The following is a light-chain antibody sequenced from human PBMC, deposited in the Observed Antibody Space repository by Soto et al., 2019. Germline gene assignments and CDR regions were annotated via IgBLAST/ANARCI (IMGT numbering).Light chain of an antibody. CDR2: SNN. CDR1: SSNIGSNT. CDR3: AAWDDSLNAFYV. Sequence: QSVLTQPPSASGTPGRRVTISCSGSSSNIGSNTVNWYQQHPGTAPKLLIYSNNQRPSGVPDRFSGSKSGTSASLAISGLQSEDEADYYCAAWDDSLNAFYVFGTGTKVTVL. V-gene: IGLV1-44*01. J-gene: IGLJ1*01.